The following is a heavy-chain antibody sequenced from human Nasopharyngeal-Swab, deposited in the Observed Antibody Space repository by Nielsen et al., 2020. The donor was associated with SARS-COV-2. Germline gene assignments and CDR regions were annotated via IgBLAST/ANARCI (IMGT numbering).Heavy chain of an antibody. Sequence: GESLKISCAASGFTFSSYAMSWVRQAPGKGLEWVSDITGSGDSTFYSDSVKGRFTMSRDNSKNMLYLQMSSLRAEDTAVYYCAKRGVAVAATSCFDPWGQGTLVTVSS. J-gene: IGHJ5*02. CDR1: GFTFSSYA. V-gene: IGHV3-23*01. CDR3: AKRGVAVAATSCFDP. D-gene: IGHD2-15*01. CDR2: ITGSGDST.